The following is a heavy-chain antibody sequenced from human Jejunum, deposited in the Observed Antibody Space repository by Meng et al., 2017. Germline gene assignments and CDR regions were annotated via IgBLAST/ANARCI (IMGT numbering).Heavy chain of an antibody. CDR3: ARTPLYSGSYYFDP. D-gene: IGHD1-26*01. V-gene: IGHV4-61*03. CDR2: VYYSGHT. J-gene: IGHJ4*02. Sequence: GPLKESGPGLLRPSEALSPTCTVSGDSVSSDNYYWSWIRQPPGKGLEWIGYVYYSGHTDCNPSLKSRLSISIDTSKNHFSLKLSSVTAADTAVYYCARTPLYSGSYYFDPWGQGALVTVSS. CDR1: GDSVSSDNYY.